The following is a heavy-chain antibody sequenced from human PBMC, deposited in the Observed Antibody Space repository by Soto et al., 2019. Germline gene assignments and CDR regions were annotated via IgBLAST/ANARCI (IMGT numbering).Heavy chain of an antibody. CDR2: IYYSGST. V-gene: IGHV4-31*03. CDR3: ARFSTRITIFGVALDAFDI. J-gene: IGHJ3*02. D-gene: IGHD3-3*01. Sequence: PSETLSLTCTVSGGSISSGGYYWNWIRQHPGKGLEWIGYIYYSGSTHYNPSLKSRVTISVDTSKNQFSLKLSSVTAADTAVYYCARFSTRITIFGVALDAFDIWGQGTMVTVSS. CDR1: GGSISSGGYY.